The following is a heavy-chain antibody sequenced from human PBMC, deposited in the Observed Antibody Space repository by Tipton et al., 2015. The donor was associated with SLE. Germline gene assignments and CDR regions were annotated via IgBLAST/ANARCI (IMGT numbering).Heavy chain of an antibody. CDR2: IFYTGST. J-gene: IGHJ6*02. V-gene: IGHV4-59*01. Sequence: TLSLTCTVSGGSISSDYWTWIRQPPGKGLEWIGAIFYTGSTTYSPSLKSRLTMSVDTPKNQFSLKLTSVTAADTAVYYCARISVDTTMAKRVDYGMKVCGQATTVAVSS. D-gene: IGHD5-18*01. CDR3: ARISVDTTMAKRVDYGMKV. CDR1: GGSISSDY.